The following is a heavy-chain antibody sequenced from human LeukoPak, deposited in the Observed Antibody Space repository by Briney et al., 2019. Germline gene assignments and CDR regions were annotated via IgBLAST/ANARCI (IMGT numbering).Heavy chain of an antibody. CDR2: IYYSGST. Sequence: PSETLSLACTVSGGSISSSSYYWGWIRQPPGKGLEWIGSIYYSGSTYYNPSLKSRVTISVDTSKNQFSLKLSSVTAADTAVYYCARRPPYYGSGDNWFDPWGQGTLVTVSS. CDR3: ARRPPYYGSGDNWFDP. V-gene: IGHV4-39*01. D-gene: IGHD3-10*01. CDR1: GGSISSSSYY. J-gene: IGHJ5*02.